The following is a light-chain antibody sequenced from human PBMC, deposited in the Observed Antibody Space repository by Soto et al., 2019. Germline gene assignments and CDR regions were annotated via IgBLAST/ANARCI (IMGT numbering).Light chain of an antibody. V-gene: IGLV2-8*01. J-gene: IGLJ3*02. Sequence: QSALTQPPSASGSPGQSLTISCTGTSSDVGAHNYVSWYQQNPGKAPKLMLYDVNKRPSGVPDRFSGSKSGNTASLTVSGLQAEDEADYYCSSHAGINNVVFGGGTKVTVL. CDR3: SSHAGINNVV. CDR2: DVN. CDR1: SSDVGAHNY.